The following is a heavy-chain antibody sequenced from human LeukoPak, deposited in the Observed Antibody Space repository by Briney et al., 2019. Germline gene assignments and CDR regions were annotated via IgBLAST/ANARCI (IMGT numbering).Heavy chain of an antibody. CDR1: GGSISSSNW. Sequence: PSETLSLTCAVSGGSISSSNWWSWVRQPPGKGLEWIGYIYYSGSTYYNPSLKSRVTISVDTSKNQFSLKLSSVTAADTAVYYCARSMGAAANPWGQGNLVTVSS. D-gene: IGHD6-13*01. V-gene: IGHV4-4*02. CDR3: ARSMGAAANP. J-gene: IGHJ5*02. CDR2: IYYSGST.